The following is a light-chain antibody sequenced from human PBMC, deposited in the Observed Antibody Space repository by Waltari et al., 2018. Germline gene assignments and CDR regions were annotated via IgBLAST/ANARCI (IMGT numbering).Light chain of an antibody. J-gene: IGLJ3*02. CDR3: HSRKGSDKQVV. CDR2: GKE. Sequence: SSELTQGPDVSVALGQTVKTTCQADSLSTSYGIWYQVKPGQAPVLVLFGKEKRPSGIPDRFSGYSSGTTSYLTITGAQAEDEADYYCHSRKGSDKQVVFGGGTKLTVL. CDR1: SLSTSY. V-gene: IGLV3-19*01.